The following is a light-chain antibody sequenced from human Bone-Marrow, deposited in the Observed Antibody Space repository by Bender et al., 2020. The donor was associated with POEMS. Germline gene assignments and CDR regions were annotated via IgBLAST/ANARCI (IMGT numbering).Light chain of an antibody. CDR3: QTYDSSLTAYV. CDR1: SSNIGANYD. J-gene: IGLJ1*01. V-gene: IGLV1-40*01. CDR2: TNT. Sequence: QSVLTQPPSVSGAPGQSVTISCTGSSSNIGANYDVHWYQQLPGTAPKVVIYTNTNRPSGVPARFAASKSGPSAFLAITGLQAGDDADYCCQTYDSSLTAYVFGTGTKVAVL.